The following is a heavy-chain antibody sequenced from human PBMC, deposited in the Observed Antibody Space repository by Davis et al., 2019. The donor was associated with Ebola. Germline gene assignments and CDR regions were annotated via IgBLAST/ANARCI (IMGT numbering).Heavy chain of an antibody. CDR2: IRSKANSYAT. V-gene: IGHV3-73*01. CDR3: TSSGSSFDY. J-gene: IGHJ4*02. Sequence: GGSLRLSCAASGFTFSGSAMHWVRPASGKGLEWVGRIRSKANSYATAYAASVKGRFTISRDDSKNTAYLQMNSLKTEDTAVYYCTSSGSSFDYWGQGTLVTVSS. CDR1: GFTFSGSA. D-gene: IGHD3-10*01.